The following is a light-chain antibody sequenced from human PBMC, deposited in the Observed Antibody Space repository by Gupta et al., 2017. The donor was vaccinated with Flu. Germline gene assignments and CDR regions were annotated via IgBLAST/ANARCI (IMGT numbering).Light chain of an antibody. CDR3: QTGGTGSHWV. V-gene: IGLV4-69*01. J-gene: IGLJ3*02. Sequence: QLVLTQSPSASASLGASVQLPCTLSSVHSSYAIAWPQQQPETGHRSLMKLNSDGSNSKGAGIPGRFSGSSAGAARYLTISLPKEEEDADYYGQTGGTGSHWVFGGGTKLTVL. CDR1: SVHSSYA. CDR2: LNSDGSN.